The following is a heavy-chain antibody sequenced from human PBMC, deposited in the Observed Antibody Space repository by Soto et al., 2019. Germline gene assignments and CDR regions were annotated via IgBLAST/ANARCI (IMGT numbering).Heavy chain of an antibody. J-gene: IGHJ3*02. CDR2: IDYSGST. CDR3: ARVIVVVLAATLGNAFAI. Sequence: QVQLQESGPGLVKPSQTLSLTCIVSGGSISSGGYYWSWIRQHPGKGLEWIGYIDYSGSTYYNPSLMSRGTISVDTSKNQFSLKLSSVTAADTAVYYCARVIVVVLAATLGNAFAIWGQGTMVTVSS. CDR1: GGSISSGGYY. D-gene: IGHD2-15*01. V-gene: IGHV4-31*03.